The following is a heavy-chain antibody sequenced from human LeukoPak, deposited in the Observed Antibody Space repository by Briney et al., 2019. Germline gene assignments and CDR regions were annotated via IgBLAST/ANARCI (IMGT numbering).Heavy chain of an antibody. CDR1: GFTFSSYA. D-gene: IGHD4-17*01. J-gene: IGHJ4*02. CDR2: ISYDGSNK. V-gene: IGHV3-30-3*01. Sequence: GRSLRLSCAASGFTFSSYAMHWVRLAPGKGLEWVAVISYDGSNKYYADSVKGRFTISRDNSKNTLYLQMNSLRAEDTAVYYCARETGSAVGSTDFDYWGQGTLVTVSS. CDR3: ARETGSAVGSTDFDY.